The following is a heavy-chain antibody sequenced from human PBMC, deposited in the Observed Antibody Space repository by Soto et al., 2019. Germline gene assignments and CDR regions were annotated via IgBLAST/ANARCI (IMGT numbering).Heavy chain of an antibody. J-gene: IGHJ6*02. D-gene: IGHD6-6*01. CDR1: GYTFTSYD. CDR2: MNPNSGNT. CDR3: ARGQPRGRQLVLSPYYYYYYGMDV. Sequence: QVQLVQSGAEVKKPGASVKVSCKASGYTFTSYDINWVRQATGQGLEWMGWMNPNSGNTGYAQKFQGRGTMTRNTSISTAYMELSSLRSEDTAVYYCARGQPRGRQLVLSPYYYYYYGMDVWGQGTTVTVSS. V-gene: IGHV1-8*01.